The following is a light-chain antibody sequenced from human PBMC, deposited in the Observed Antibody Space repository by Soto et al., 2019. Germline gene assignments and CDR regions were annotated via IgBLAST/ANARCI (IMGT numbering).Light chain of an antibody. CDR1: QSVSSY. J-gene: IGKJ1*01. Sequence: EIVLTQSPATLSLSPGERATLSCRASQSVSSYLAWYQQKPGQAPRLLIYAASNRANGIPDRFSGSGSGTDFTLTISRLEPEDFAVYYCQQYGSSGTFGQGTKVDIK. CDR3: QQYGSSGT. CDR2: AAS. V-gene: IGKV3-20*01.